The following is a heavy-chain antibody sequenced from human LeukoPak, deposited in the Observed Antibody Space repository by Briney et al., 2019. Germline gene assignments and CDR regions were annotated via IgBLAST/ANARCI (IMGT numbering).Heavy chain of an antibody. CDR2: ISAYNGNT. CDR1: GGTFSSYA. V-gene: IGHV1-18*01. Sequence: ASVKVSCKASGGTFSSYAISWVRQAPGQGLEWMGWISAYNGNTNYAQKLQGRVTMTTDTSTSTAYMELRSLRSDDTAVYYCAISRDFWTARGNWFDPWGQGTLVTVSS. CDR3: AISRDFWTARGNWFDP. D-gene: IGHD3/OR15-3a*01. J-gene: IGHJ5*02.